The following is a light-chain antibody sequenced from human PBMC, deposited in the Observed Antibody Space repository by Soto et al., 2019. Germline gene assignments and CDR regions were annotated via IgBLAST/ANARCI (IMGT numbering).Light chain of an antibody. CDR1: QTVSNNY. Sequence: EIVLTQSPGTLSFSPGDRATLSCRASQTVSNNYLAWCQQKPGQAPRVIMYGASRRATGIPDRFSGGGPGTDFTLTISRLEPEDFAVYFCQQYAGPPTTFGQGTRLEIK. J-gene: IGKJ5*01. CDR3: QQYAGPPTT. V-gene: IGKV3-20*01. CDR2: GAS.